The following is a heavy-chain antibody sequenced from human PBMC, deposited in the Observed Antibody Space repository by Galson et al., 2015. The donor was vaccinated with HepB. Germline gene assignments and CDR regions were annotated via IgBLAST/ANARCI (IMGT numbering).Heavy chain of an antibody. D-gene: IGHD5-18*01. CDR2: IHDSGRT. V-gene: IGHV4-30-4*07. Sequence: TLSLTCAVSGDSLSSGSYSWTWVRQPPGKGLEWIGYIHDSGRTFYNPSLKSRVTISVDTPENQFSLKLSSVTAADTAVYYCARVGYGYLFDYWGQGNLVTVSS. CDR3: ARVGYGYLFDY. J-gene: IGHJ4*02. CDR1: GDSLSSGSYS.